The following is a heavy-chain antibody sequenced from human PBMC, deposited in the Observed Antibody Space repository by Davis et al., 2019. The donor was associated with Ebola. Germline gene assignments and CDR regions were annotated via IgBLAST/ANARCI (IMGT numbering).Heavy chain of an antibody. CDR1: GFTFSSYS. J-gene: IGHJ6*02. V-gene: IGHV3-21*01. CDR3: ARELSQWLVGYYYGMDV. CDR2: ISSSSSYI. D-gene: IGHD6-19*01. Sequence: GGSLRLSCAASGFTFSSYSMNWVRQAPGKGLEWVSSISSSSSYIYYADSVKGRFTISRDNAKNSLYLQMNSLRAEDTAVYYCARELSQWLVGYYYGMDVWGQGTTVTVSS.